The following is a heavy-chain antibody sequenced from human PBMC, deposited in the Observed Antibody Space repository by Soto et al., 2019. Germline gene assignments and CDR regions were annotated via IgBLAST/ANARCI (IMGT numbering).Heavy chain of an antibody. CDR1: GFTFSSYK. V-gene: IGHV3-21*01. Sequence: GGSLRLSCAASGFTFSSYKMIWVRQAPGKGLEWVSSISSTSSYIYYADSVRGRFTISRDNAKNSLYLQMISLRAEDTAVYYCAREGLVVGYSYGFDSWGQGTLVTVSS. CDR3: AREGLVVGYSYGFDS. J-gene: IGHJ5*01. CDR2: ISSTSSYI. D-gene: IGHD5-18*01.